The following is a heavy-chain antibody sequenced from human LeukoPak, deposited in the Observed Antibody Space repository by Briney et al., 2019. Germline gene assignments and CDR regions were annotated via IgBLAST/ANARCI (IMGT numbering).Heavy chain of an antibody. V-gene: IGHV3-23*01. CDR3: AKDDAWLRYQY. CDR2: ISGSSGST. J-gene: IGHJ4*02. CDR1: GFTFSSYG. D-gene: IGHD3-9*01. Sequence: GGSLRLSCAASGFTFSSYGMSWGRQAPGKGLEWVSGISGSSGSTYYADSVKGRFTISRDNSKNTLYLQMNSLRAEDTAVYYCAKDDAWLRYQYWGQGTLVTVSS.